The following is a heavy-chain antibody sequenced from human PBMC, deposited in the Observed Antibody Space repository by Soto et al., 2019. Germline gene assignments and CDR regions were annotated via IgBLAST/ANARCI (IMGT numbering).Heavy chain of an antibody. J-gene: IGHJ5*02. CDR3: ARRAGSYLFDP. D-gene: IGHD1-26*01. CDR1: GYTFTSYD. V-gene: IGHV1-8*01. Sequence: GASVKVSWKASGYTFTSYDINWVRQATGQGLEWMGYMIPNSGYTVYAQKFQGRLTMTRNTSISTAYMELTNLRSEDTAVYYCARRAGSYLFDPWGQRSLDTGSS. CDR2: MIPNSGYT.